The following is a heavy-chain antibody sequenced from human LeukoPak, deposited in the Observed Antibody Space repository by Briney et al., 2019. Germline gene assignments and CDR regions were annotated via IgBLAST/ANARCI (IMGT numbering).Heavy chain of an antibody. CDR3: ARGHYESSGYYLGY. V-gene: IGHV5-51*01. D-gene: IGHD3-22*01. CDR1: GYSFTSYW. Sequence: GESLKISCKGYGYSFTSYWIGWVRQMPGMGLEWMGSIYPSDFDTRYSPSFQGQVTISADKSISTAYLQWSSLKASDTAMYYCARGHYESSGYYLGYWGQGTLATVSS. CDR2: IYPSDFDT. J-gene: IGHJ4*02.